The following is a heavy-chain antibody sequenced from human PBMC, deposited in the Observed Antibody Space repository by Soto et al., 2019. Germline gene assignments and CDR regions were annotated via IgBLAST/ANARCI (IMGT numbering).Heavy chain of an antibody. D-gene: IGHD3-16*02. CDR2: ISGSGGST. CDR3: AKSDYVWGSYRSPFDY. Sequence: PGGSLRLSCAASGFTFSSYAMSWVRQAPGKGLEWVSAISGSGGSTYYADSVKGRFTISRDNSKNTLYLQMNSLRAEDTAVYYCAKSDYVWGSYRSPFDYWGQGTLVTVSS. CDR1: GFTFSSYA. V-gene: IGHV3-23*01. J-gene: IGHJ4*02.